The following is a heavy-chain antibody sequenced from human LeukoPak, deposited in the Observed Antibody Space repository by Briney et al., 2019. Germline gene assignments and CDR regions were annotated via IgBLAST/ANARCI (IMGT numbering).Heavy chain of an antibody. Sequence: PGGSLRLSCAASGFTFSDYAMTWVRQAPGKGLVWVSRVQSDGSGAMYADSVMGRFTISRDNAKNTLYLQMDSLTAEDTAVYFCARAQVGAPTDYWGPGTLVTVSS. J-gene: IGHJ4*02. CDR1: GFTFSDYA. CDR2: VQSDGSGA. D-gene: IGHD1-26*01. CDR3: ARAQVGAPTDY. V-gene: IGHV3-74*03.